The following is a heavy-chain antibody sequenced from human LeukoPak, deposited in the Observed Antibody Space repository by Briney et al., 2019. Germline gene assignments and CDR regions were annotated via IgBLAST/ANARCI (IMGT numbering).Heavy chain of an antibody. CDR1: GGSINSGGYY. J-gene: IGHJ4*02. V-gene: IGHV4-31*03. D-gene: IGHD3-10*02. CDR3: AGRSLNQVSGGYYFDY. Sequence: SETLSLTCTVSGGSINSGGYYWSWIRQLPGKGLEWIGYIYYSGSTYYNPSLKSRITISVDTSKNQFSLKLSSVTAADTAVYYCAGRSLNQVSGGYYFDYWGQGTLVTVSS. CDR2: IYYSGST.